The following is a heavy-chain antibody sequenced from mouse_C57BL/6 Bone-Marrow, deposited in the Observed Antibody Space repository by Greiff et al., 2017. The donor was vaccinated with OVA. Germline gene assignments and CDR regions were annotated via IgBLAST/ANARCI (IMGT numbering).Heavy chain of an antibody. CDR2: IYPRSGNT. Sequence: VKLQESGAELARPGASVKLSCKASGYTFTSYGISWVKQRTGQGLEWIGEIYPRSGNTYYNEKFKGKATLTADKYSSTAYMELRSLTSEDSAVYFCARRGTAQATFAMDYWGQGTSVTVSS. CDR1: GYTFTSYG. D-gene: IGHD3-2*02. V-gene: IGHV1-81*01. J-gene: IGHJ4*01. CDR3: ARRGTAQATFAMDY.